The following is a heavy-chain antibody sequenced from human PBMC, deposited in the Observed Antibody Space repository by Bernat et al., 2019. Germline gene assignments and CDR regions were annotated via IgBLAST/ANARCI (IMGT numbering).Heavy chain of an antibody. CDR3: ARDPYGDYVFDP. CDR2: ISSSSSYI. D-gene: IGHD4-17*01. CDR1: GFTFSSYS. Sequence: EVQLVESGGGLVKPGGSLRLSCAASGFTFSSYSMNWARQAPGKGLEWVSSISSSSSYIYYADSVKGRFTISRDNAKNSLYLQMNSLRAEDTAVYYCARDPYGDYVFDPWGQGTLVTVSS. J-gene: IGHJ5*02. V-gene: IGHV3-21*01.